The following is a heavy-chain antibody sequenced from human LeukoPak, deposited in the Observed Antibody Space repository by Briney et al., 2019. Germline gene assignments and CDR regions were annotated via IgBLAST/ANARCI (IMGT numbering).Heavy chain of an antibody. D-gene: IGHD6-13*01. Sequence: SSETLSLICTVSGGSISGYYWSWIRQPPGKGLEWIGYIYYIGSTNYNPSLMSRVTISVDTPKNQFSLKLSSVTAADTAVYYCARHSGSSWYYFDYWGQGTLVTVSS. V-gene: IGHV4-59*08. J-gene: IGHJ4*02. CDR2: IYYIGST. CDR3: ARHSGSSWYYFDY. CDR1: GGSISGYY.